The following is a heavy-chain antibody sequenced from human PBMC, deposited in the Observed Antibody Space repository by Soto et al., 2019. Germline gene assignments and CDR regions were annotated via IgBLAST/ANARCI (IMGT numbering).Heavy chain of an antibody. D-gene: IGHD3-22*01. CDR3: ARTYDGSGPNSGGYGFDI. V-gene: IGHV4-59*01. Sequence: QVQLQESGPGLVKPSETLSLTCSVSGASISAYYWSWIRQPPGKGLEWIAYIYYSGSTSYNPSLQSRVSKSLDXXTXQXXLKLSSVPAAATAVYYCARTYDGSGPNSGGYGFDIWGPGTMATVSS. CDR2: IYYSGST. CDR1: GASISAYY. J-gene: IGHJ3*02.